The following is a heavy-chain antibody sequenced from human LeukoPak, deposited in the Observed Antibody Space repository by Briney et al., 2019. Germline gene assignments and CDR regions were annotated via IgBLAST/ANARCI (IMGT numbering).Heavy chain of an antibody. Sequence: SETLSLSCAVYGGSLSGYYWSWIRQPPGKGLEWIGEINHSGSTNYNPSLKSRVTISVDTSKNQFSLKLSSVTAADTAVYYCARQEYYYDSSGTTFDYWGQGTLVTVSS. J-gene: IGHJ4*02. V-gene: IGHV4-34*01. D-gene: IGHD3-22*01. CDR1: GGSLSGYY. CDR2: INHSGST. CDR3: ARQEYYYDSSGTTFDY.